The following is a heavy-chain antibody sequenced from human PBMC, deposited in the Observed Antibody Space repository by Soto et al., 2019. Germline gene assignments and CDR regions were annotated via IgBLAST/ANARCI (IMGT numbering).Heavy chain of an antibody. J-gene: IGHJ4*02. D-gene: IGHD2-21*02. Sequence: LSLSCAVSGGSISSSNWWSWVRQPPGKGLEWIGEIYHSGSTNYNPSLKSRVTISVDKSKNQFSLKLSSVTAADTAVYYCARSFMTSQSSYFDYWGQGTLVTVSS. CDR1: GGSISSSNW. CDR3: ARSFMTSQSSYFDY. CDR2: IYHSGST. V-gene: IGHV4-4*02.